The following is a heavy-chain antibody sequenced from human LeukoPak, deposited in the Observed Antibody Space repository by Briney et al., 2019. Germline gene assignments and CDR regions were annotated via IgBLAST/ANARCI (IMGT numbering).Heavy chain of an antibody. CDR1: GGSFSGYY. V-gene: IGHV4-34*01. D-gene: IGHD3-9*01. CDR2: INHSGST. Sequence: SETLSLTCAVYGGSFSGYYWSWLRQPPGKGLEWIGEINHSGSTNYNPSLKSRVTISVDTSKNQFSLKLSSVTAADTAVYYCARHFVYYDILTGYFAYWGQGTLVTVSS. CDR3: ARHFVYYDILTGYFAY. J-gene: IGHJ4*02.